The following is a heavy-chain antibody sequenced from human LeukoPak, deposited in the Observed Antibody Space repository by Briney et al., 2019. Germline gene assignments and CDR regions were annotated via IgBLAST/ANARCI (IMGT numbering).Heavy chain of an antibody. Sequence: PGGSLRLSCAASGFTSSSYSMNWVRQAPGKGLEWVSSISSSSSYIYYADSVKGRFTISRDNAKNSLYLQMNSLRAEDTAVYYCARGWDDSSGLRRVYFDYWGQGTLVTVSS. V-gene: IGHV3-21*01. CDR2: ISSSSSYI. CDR1: GFTSSSYS. J-gene: IGHJ4*02. CDR3: ARGWDDSSGLRRVYFDY. D-gene: IGHD3-22*01.